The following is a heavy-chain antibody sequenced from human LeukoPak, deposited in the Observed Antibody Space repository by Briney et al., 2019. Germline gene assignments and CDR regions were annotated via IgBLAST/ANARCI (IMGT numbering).Heavy chain of an antibody. Sequence: PGGSLRLSCAASGFTFAMSWVRQAPGQGLEWVSATSGSGDGTFYADSVKGRFTISRDNSKNTLYLQMNSLRAEDTAIYYCAKLRDFFDSSGQFDYWGQGTLVTVSS. D-gene: IGHD3-22*01. V-gene: IGHV3-23*01. CDR1: GFTFA. CDR3: AKLRDFFDSSGQFDY. J-gene: IGHJ4*02. CDR2: TSGSGDGT.